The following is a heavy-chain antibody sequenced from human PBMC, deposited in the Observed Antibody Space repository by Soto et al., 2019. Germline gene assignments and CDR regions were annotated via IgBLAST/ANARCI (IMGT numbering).Heavy chain of an antibody. CDR3: AREPRSPGIAVSGARWN. V-gene: IGHV3-66*01. CDR2: IYSGGST. J-gene: IGHJ4*02. CDR1: GFTVSSNY. Sequence: EVQLVESGGGLVQPGGSLRLYCAASGFTVSSNYMSWVRQAPGKGLEWVSVIYSGGSTYYADSVKGRFTISRDNSKNTLYLQMNSLRAEDTAVYYCAREPRSPGIAVSGARWNWVQGTLVTVSS. D-gene: IGHD6-19*01.